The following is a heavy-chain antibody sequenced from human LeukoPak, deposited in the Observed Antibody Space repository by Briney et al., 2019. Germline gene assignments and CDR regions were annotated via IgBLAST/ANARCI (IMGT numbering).Heavy chain of an antibody. V-gene: IGHV5-51*01. D-gene: IGHD6-13*01. CDR3: ARARSSSSSDY. Sequence: GGSLKISCQGSGSSFTSYWIGWVRQLPGKGVEWMGIIYPGYSDTRYSPFFQGQVTISADKSISTAYLQWSSLKASDTAMYYCARARSSSSSDYWGQGTLVTASS. CDR2: IYPGYSDT. CDR1: GSSFTSYW. J-gene: IGHJ4*02.